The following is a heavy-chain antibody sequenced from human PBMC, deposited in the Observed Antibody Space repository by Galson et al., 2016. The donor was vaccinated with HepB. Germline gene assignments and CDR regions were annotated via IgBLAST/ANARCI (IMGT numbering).Heavy chain of an antibody. Sequence: SLRLSCAASGFTFSTYSMNWVRQRPGKALEWLSHLSSRFGTIFYADSVKGRFTSSRDNGKNSVFLLLNGLRDDDTALYYCARGLEQPVGHFDVWGQGTLVTVSS. V-gene: IGHV3-48*02. D-gene: IGHD1/OR15-1a*01. J-gene: IGHJ4*02. CDR3: ARGLEQPVGHFDV. CDR2: LSSRFGTI. CDR1: GFTFSTYS.